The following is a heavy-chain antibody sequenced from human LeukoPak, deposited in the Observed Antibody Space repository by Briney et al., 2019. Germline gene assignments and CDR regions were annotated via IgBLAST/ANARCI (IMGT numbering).Heavy chain of an antibody. V-gene: IGHV4-59*01. CDR3: ARVIGYYDSSGYYYGYYFDY. CDR2: ISYSGST. D-gene: IGHD3-22*01. Sequence: SETLSLTCTVSGGSISTYYWSWIRQPPGRGLEWIGYISYSGSTSYNPSLKSRVTISVDTSKNQFSLKLSSVTAADTAVYYCARVIGYYDSSGYYYGYYFDYWGQGTLVTVSS. J-gene: IGHJ4*02. CDR1: GGSISTYY.